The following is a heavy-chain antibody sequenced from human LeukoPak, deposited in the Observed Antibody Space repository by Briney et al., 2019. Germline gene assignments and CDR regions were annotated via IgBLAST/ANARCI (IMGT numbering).Heavy chain of an antibody. CDR2: ISGSGANT. Sequence: PGGSLRLSCAASGFTSNTYAMSWVRQAPGKGLEWVSAISGSGANTYYADSVKGRFTISRDNSKSTLYLQMNSLRAEDTAVYRCAKGLAYCGGDCYDSLYPFDFWGQGTLVTVSS. J-gene: IGHJ4*02. D-gene: IGHD2-21*01. V-gene: IGHV3-23*01. CDR1: GFTSNTYA. CDR3: AKGLAYCGGDCYDSLYPFDF.